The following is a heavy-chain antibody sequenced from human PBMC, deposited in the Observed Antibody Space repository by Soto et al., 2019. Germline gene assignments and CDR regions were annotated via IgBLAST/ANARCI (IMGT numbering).Heavy chain of an antibody. V-gene: IGHV2-26*01. CDR2: IFSNDEK. J-gene: IGHJ4*02. CDR1: GFSLSNARMG. Sequence: QVTLKESGPVLVKPTETLTLTCTVSGFSLSNARMGVSWIRQPPGKALEWLAHIFSNDEKSYSTSLKSRLTISKDTSKSQVVLTMTNMDPVDTATYYCARISGYSYGLNYFDYWGQGTLVTVSS. CDR3: ARISGYSYGLNYFDY. D-gene: IGHD5-18*01.